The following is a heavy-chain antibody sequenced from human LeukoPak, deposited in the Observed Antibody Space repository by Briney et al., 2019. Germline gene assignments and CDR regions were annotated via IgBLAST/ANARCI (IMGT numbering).Heavy chain of an antibody. V-gene: IGHV1-69*05. D-gene: IGHD3-22*01. CDR3: ARGVRYYDSSGYLYYFDY. CDR1: GGTFSSYA. CDR2: IIPIFGTA. Sequence: ASVKVSCKASGGTFSSYAISWVRQAPGRGLEWMGGIIPIFGTANYAQKFQGRVTITRNTSISTAYMELSSLRSEDTAVYYCARGVRYYDSSGYLYYFDYWGQGTLVTASS. J-gene: IGHJ4*02.